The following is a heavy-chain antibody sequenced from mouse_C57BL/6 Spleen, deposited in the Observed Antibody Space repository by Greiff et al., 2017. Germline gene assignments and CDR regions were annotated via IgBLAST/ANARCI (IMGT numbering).Heavy chain of an antibody. CDR2: IYPGDGDT. CDR3: ARHYSKGAWFAY. D-gene: IGHD2-5*01. V-gene: IGHV1-82*01. Sequence: QVQLKESGPELVKPGASVKISCKASGYAFSSSWMNWVKQRPGKGLEWIGRIYPGDGDTNYNGKFKGKATLTADKSSSTAYMQLSSLTSEDSAVXFCARHYSKGAWFAYWGQGTLVTVSA. J-gene: IGHJ3*01. CDR1: GYAFSSSW.